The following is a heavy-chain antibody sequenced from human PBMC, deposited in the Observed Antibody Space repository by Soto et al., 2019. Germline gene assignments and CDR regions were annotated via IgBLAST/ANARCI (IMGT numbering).Heavy chain of an antibody. D-gene: IGHD1-1*01. Sequence: GESLKISCKGSGYSFSSYWIGWVRQMPGQGLESMGIIYPGDFDTKYSPSFQGQVTISVDRSISTAYLQWSTLKTSDTAMYYCARHGLHGSDWNGLDVWGQGTTVTVSS. CDR3: ARHGLHGSDWNGLDV. CDR1: GYSFSSYW. V-gene: IGHV5-51*01. J-gene: IGHJ6*02. CDR2: IYPGDFDT.